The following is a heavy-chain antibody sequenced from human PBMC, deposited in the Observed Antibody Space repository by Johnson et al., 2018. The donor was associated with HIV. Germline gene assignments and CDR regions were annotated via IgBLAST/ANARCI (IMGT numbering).Heavy chain of an antibody. CDR2: MYSGGST. J-gene: IGHJ3*02. D-gene: IGHD3-10*01. CDR3: ARGHMVRGVTHAFDI. V-gene: IGHV3-66*01. CDR1: GFTVSGNY. Sequence: VHLVESGGGLVQPGGSLRLSCVASGFTVSGNYMSWVRQAPGKGLEWVSVMYSGGSTYSADSVKGRFTISRDNSKNTLYLQMNSLRAEDTAVYYCARGHMVRGVTHAFDIWGQGTMVTVSS.